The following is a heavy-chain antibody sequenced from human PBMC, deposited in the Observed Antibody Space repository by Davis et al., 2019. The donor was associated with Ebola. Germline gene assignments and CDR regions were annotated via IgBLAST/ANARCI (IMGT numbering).Heavy chain of an antibody. V-gene: IGHV3-23*01. CDR2: LSVTGGHA. CDR3: AKDIRARVFGVVLDV. CDR1: GFTFRAYA. J-gene: IGHJ6*04. Sequence: GESLKISCAASGFTFRAYAMSWVRQAPGKGLEWVAALSVTGGHAFYADSVKGRFTISRDNSKNTLYLQMNGLGGEDTAVYYCAKDIRARVFGVVLDVWGKGTTVTVSS. D-gene: IGHD3-3*01.